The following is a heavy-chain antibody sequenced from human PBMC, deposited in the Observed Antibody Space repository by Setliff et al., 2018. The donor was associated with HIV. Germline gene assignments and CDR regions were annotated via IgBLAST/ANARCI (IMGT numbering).Heavy chain of an antibody. CDR3: AREQPWLVSPFDF. V-gene: IGHV3-48*03. CDR1: GFTFSSYE. J-gene: IGHJ4*02. CDR2: ISSSGDTI. D-gene: IGHD6-19*01. Sequence: GESLKISCAASGFTFSSYEMNWVRQAPGKGLEWVSYISSSGDTIYYGDSVKGRFTISRDNAKNSLYLQMNSLRAEDTAVYYCAREQPWLVSPFDFWGQGTLVTVSS.